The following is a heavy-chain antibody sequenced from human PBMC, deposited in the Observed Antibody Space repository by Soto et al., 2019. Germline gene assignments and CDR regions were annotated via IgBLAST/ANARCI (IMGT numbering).Heavy chain of an antibody. V-gene: IGHV4-39*01. J-gene: IGHJ4*02. D-gene: IGHD3-22*01. CDR3: ARRDGGDDSSDY. CDR2: FYYSGGT. Sequence: QLQLQESGPGLVKPSETLSLTCTVSGGSISSSSYYWGWIRQPPGKGLEWIGRFYYSGGTYYNPSLKSRVTISVDTSKNQFSLKLSSVTAADTAVYYCARRDGGDDSSDYWGQGTLVTVSS. CDR1: GGSISSSSYY.